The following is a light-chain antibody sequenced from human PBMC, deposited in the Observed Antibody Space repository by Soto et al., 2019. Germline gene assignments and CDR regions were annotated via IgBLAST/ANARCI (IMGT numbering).Light chain of an antibody. CDR1: HSVCRRY. V-gene: IGKV3D-20*01. Sequence: ESVSAPSPATLSLTPGDRATLHCGASHSVCRRYLAWYQQKPGLAPRLIIYDASTRATGIPDRFSGSGSGTDFTLTISRLEPEDFAVYYCQHSGSSPNTFGQGTRLEIK. CDR2: DAS. CDR3: QHSGSSPNT. J-gene: IGKJ5*01.